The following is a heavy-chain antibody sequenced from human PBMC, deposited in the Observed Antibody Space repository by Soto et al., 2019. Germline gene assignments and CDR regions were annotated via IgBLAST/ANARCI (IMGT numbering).Heavy chain of an antibody. V-gene: IGHV4-59*01. D-gene: IGHD6-19*01. J-gene: IGHJ4*02. CDR3: ARSVAVPGAHIDY. CDR1: GGSISGSY. CDR2: VYYTGST. Sequence: SETLSLTCSVSGGSISGSYWSWIRQSPGKGLEWLGYVYYTGSTNYSPSLRSRVSISVDTSKNEFSLRLSSVTAADTAVYFCARSVAVPGAHIDYWGQGAQVTVSS.